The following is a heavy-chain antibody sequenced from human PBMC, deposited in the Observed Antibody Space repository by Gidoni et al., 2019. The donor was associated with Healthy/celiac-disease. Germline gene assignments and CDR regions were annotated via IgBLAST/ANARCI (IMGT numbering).Heavy chain of an antibody. D-gene: IGHD3-10*01. J-gene: IGHJ4*02. V-gene: IGHV3-53*04. CDR3: ARDRGDGYFTN. CDR2: IYSGGST. Sequence: EVQLVESGGGLVQPGGSMRLSCAASGFTVSSNYMSWVRQAPGKGLGWVSVIYSGGSTYYADSVKGRFTISRHNSKNTLYLQMNSLRAEDTAVYYCARDRGDGYFTNWGQGTLVTVSS. CDR1: GFTVSSNY.